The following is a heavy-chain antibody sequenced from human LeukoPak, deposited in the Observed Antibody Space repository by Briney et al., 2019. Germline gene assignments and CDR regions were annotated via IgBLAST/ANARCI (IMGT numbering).Heavy chain of an antibody. CDR3: ASSSGWYGY. J-gene: IGHJ4*02. V-gene: IGHV4-39*01. CDR1: GGSVSSTEFY. CDR2: IYYSGST. Sequence: SDTLSLTCTVSGGSVSSTEFYWGWIRQPPGKDLQWVGNIYYSGSTYYNPSLTGRVTMSVDTSRNLCSLKLSSVTAADTAVYYCASSSGWYGYWGQGTLVTVSS. D-gene: IGHD6-19*01.